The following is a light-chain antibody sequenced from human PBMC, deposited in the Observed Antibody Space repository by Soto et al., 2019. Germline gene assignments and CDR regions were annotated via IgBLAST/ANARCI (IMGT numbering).Light chain of an antibody. CDR1: QSVSTNY. Sequence: EIVLTQSPGTLSLSPGERATLSCRASQSVSTNYLAWYQRKPGQAPRLLIYGASNRATGIPDRFSGSRSGTDFTLTITRLEPEDFAVYYCQQYGSSHPTFGQGTMVEIK. J-gene: IGKJ1*01. CDR3: QQYGSSHPT. V-gene: IGKV3-20*01. CDR2: GAS.